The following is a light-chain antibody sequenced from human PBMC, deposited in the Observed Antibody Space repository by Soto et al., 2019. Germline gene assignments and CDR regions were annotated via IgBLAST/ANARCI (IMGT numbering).Light chain of an antibody. CDR3: LQYGSPPQT. J-gene: IGKJ1*01. V-gene: IGKV3-20*01. CDR1: QSVTSSS. CDR2: AAS. Sequence: EIVLTQSPGTLSLSPGERATLSCRASQSVTSSSLAWYQQKPGQATRLLIYAASSRATGIPDRFSGSGSGTDFTLSISRLEPEDFAIYYCLQYGSPPQTFGQGIRVEVK.